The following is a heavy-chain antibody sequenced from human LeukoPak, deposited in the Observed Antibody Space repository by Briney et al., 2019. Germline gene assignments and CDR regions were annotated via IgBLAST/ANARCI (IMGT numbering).Heavy chain of an antibody. Sequence: GGSLRPSCAASGFTFSSYGMHWVRQAPGKGLEWVALISFDGSNQYYADSVKGRFTISRDNSKNTLYLQMNSLRAEDTAVYYCAKPPEMGATVGYFDYWGQGTLVTVSS. CDR1: GFTFSSYG. J-gene: IGHJ4*02. V-gene: IGHV3-30*18. CDR2: ISFDGSNQ. CDR3: AKPPEMGATVGYFDY. D-gene: IGHD1-26*01.